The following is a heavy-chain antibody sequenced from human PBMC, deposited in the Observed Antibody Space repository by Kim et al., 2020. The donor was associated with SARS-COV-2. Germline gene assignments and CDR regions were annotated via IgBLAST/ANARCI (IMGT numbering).Heavy chain of an antibody. CDR1: GFTFSNAW. Sequence: GGSLRLSCAASGFTFSNAWMSWVRQAPGKGLEWVGRIKSKTDGGTTDYAAPVKGRFTISRDDSKNTLYLQMNSLKTEDTAVYYCTTGQRDFNYYYYYGMDVWGQGTTVTVSS. V-gene: IGHV3-15*01. D-gene: IGHD3-3*01. CDR3: TTGQRDFNYYYYYGMDV. CDR2: IKSKTDGGTT. J-gene: IGHJ6*02.